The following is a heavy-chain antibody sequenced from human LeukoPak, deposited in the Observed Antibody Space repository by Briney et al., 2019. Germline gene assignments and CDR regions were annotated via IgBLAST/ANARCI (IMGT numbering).Heavy chain of an antibody. V-gene: IGHV3-66*01. CDR3: ARVSLGDSSGYQPTDAFDM. J-gene: IGHJ3*02. Sequence: GGSLRLSCAASGFTFSSNYMSWVRQAPGKGLEWVSVIYSGGSTYYADSVKGRFTISRDNSKNTLYLQMNSLTAEDTAVYYCARVSLGDSSGYQPTDAFDMWGQGTMVTVSS. D-gene: IGHD3-22*01. CDR2: IYSGGST. CDR1: GFTFSSNY.